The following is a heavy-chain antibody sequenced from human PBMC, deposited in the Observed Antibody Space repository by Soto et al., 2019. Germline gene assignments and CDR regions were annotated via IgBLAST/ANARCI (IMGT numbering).Heavy chain of an antibody. J-gene: IGHJ6*03. CDR3: ARRARYYYMDV. D-gene: IGHD5-12*01. Sequence: SETLSLTCAVYGGSFSGYYWSWIRQPPGKGLEWIGEINHSGSTNYNPSLKSRVTISVDTSKNQFSLKLSSVTAADTAVYYCARRARYYYMDVWGKGTSVTVSS. V-gene: IGHV4-34*01. CDR2: INHSGST. CDR1: GGSFSGYY.